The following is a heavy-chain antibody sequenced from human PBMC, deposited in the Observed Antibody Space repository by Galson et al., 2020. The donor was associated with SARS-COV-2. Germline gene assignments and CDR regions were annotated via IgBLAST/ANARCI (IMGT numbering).Heavy chain of an antibody. J-gene: IGHJ4*02. Sequence: ASVKVSCTASGYTFTTNGISWGRQDPAQRLQWMGWISAYNGNTNYAQKLQGRVTMTTDTSTSTASMELGSLRSDDTAVYYCARSEGATTVIDYGGKGSLVTVAS. CDR3: ARSEGATTVIDY. CDR2: ISAYNGNT. D-gene: IGHD1-26*01. CDR1: GYTFTTNG. V-gene: IGHV1-18*01.